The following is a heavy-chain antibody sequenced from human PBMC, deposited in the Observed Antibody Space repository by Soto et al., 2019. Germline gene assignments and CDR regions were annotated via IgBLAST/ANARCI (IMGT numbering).Heavy chain of an antibody. CDR1: GGSISSYY. D-gene: IGHD4-17*01. Sequence: QVQLQESGPGLVKPSETLSLTCTVSGGSISSYYWSWIRQPPGKGLEWIGYIYYSGSTNYNPSLKSRVPLSVDTSKHQFPLPLSSVTAADTAVYYFARDKDDGGFHFRFDPWGQGTLVTVSS. CDR3: ARDKDDGGFHFRFDP. J-gene: IGHJ5*02. V-gene: IGHV4-59*12. CDR2: IYYSGST.